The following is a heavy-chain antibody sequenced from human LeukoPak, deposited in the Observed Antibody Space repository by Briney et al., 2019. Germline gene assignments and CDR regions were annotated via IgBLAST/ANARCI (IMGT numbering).Heavy chain of an antibody. Sequence: ASVKVSCKASGYTFTSYGISWMRQAPGQGLEWMGWISAYNGNTNYAQKLQGRVTMTTDTSTSTAYMELRSLRSDDTAVYYCARDNNLGYCSGGSCYKDDAFDIWGQGTMVTVSS. J-gene: IGHJ3*02. CDR3: ARDNNLGYCSGGSCYKDDAFDI. CDR2: ISAYNGNT. CDR1: GYTFTSYG. V-gene: IGHV1-18*01. D-gene: IGHD2-15*01.